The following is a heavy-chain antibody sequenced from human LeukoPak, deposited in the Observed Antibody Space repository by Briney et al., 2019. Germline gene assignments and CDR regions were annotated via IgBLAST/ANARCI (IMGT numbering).Heavy chain of an antibody. J-gene: IGHJ4*02. CDR2: IYSDNT. V-gene: IGHV3-53*01. D-gene: IGHD4/OR15-4a*01. CDR1: GFTLSSYE. Sequence: GGSLRLSCIASGFTLSSYEMSWIRQAPGKGLEWVSFIYSDNTHYSDSVKGRFTISRDNSKNTLYLQMNSLRAEDTAVYYCARRAGAYSHPYDYWGQGTLVTVSS. CDR3: ARRAGAYSHPYDY.